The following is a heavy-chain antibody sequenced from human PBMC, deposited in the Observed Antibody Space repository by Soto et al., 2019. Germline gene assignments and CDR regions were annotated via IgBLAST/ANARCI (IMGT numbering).Heavy chain of an antibody. CDR3: ARGLPDGEFYFDS. Sequence: PSETLSLTCTVSGGSISSGDYYCNCIRQLPGKGLEWIGYIHHSGSTYYNPSLQSRLTISVDTSKNQFSLRLKSVTAADTAVYSCARGLPDGEFYFDSWGLGTLVTVSS. D-gene: IGHD3-10*01. CDR2: IHHSGST. V-gene: IGHV4-30-4*01. CDR1: GGSISSGDYY. J-gene: IGHJ4*02.